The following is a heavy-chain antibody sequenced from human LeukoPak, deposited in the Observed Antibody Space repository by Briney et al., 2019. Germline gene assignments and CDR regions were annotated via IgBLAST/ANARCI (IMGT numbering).Heavy chain of an antibody. J-gene: IGHJ4*02. D-gene: IGHD2-2*01. CDR2: IYYDENNK. V-gene: IGHV3-33*08. CDR1: GFTFSDYY. Sequence: PGGSLRLSCAASGFTFSDYYMSWIRQAPGKGLEWVAVIYYDENNKYYADSVKGRFTISRDNSRNTLYLQMNSLRAEDTAVYYCATQIVVVPAGRDYWGQGTLVTVSS. CDR3: ATQIVVVPAGRDY.